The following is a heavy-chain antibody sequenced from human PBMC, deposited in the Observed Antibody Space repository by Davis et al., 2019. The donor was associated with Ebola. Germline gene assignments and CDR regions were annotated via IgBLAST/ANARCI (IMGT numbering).Heavy chain of an antibody. CDR2: IYYSGST. CDR3: ARGPPGWPRVAFDI. D-gene: IGHD2-15*01. CDR1: GGSISSYY. V-gene: IGHV4-59*01. Sequence: PSETLSLTCTVSGGSISSYYWSWIRQPPGKGLEWIGYIYYSGSTNYNPSLKSRVTISVDTSKNQFSLKLSSVTAADTAVYYCARGPPGWPRVAFDIWGQGTTVTVSS. J-gene: IGHJ3*02.